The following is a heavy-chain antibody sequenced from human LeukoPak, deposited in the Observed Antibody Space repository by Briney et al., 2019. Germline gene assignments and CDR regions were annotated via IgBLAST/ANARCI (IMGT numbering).Heavy chain of an antibody. Sequence: GGTLRLSCATSGFIFSTYGMHWARQGPGKGLEWVAVISHDGSFKYYADSVKGRFTISRDNSKNTLFLQMNSLRADDTAVYYCTRDITDSSGITWFDPWGQGTLVTVSA. CDR1: GFIFSTYG. V-gene: IGHV3-33*01. J-gene: IGHJ5*02. D-gene: IGHD3-22*01. CDR3: TRDITDSSGITWFDP. CDR2: ISHDGSFK.